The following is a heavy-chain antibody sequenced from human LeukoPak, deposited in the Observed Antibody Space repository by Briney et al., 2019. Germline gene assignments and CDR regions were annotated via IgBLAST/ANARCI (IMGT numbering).Heavy chain of an antibody. D-gene: IGHD3-22*01. J-gene: IGHJ4*02. CDR1: GFTFSSYS. V-gene: IGHV3-48*02. Sequence: PGGSLRLSCSASGFTFSSYSMNWVRQAPGKGLERVSYITTSSSDIYYADSVKGRFTVSRDNAKNSLYLQMNSLRDEDTAVYYCARDRGRISMIALDYWGQGTPVTVSS. CDR3: ARDRGRISMIALDY. CDR2: ITTSSSDI.